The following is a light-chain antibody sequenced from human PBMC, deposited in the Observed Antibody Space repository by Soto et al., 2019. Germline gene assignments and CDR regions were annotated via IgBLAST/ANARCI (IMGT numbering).Light chain of an antibody. CDR1: QSVSSN. Sequence: EIVMTQSPATLSVSPGERATLSCRASQSVSSNLAWYQQKPGQAPRLLIYGASTRATGIPARFSGSGSGTEFTHTFSSLQSEDFAVYYCQQYNTWPPWTFGQGTKVEIK. CDR3: QQYNTWPPWT. J-gene: IGKJ1*01. CDR2: GAS. V-gene: IGKV3-15*01.